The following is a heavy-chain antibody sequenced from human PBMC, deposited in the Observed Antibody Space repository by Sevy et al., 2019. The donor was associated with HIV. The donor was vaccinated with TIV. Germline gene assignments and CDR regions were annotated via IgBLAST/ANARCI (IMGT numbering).Heavy chain of an antibody. CDR3: ARPAGSRSYYYFDY. CDR2: ISAYNGNT. V-gene: IGHV1-18*01. CDR1: GYTFTSYG. D-gene: IGHD3-22*01. J-gene: IGHJ4*02. Sequence: ASVKVSGKASGYTFTSYGISWVRRAPGQGLEWMGWISAYNGNTNYAQKLKGRVTMTTDTSTRTAYMELRCLRSDDTAVYYCARPAGSRSYYYFDYWGLVTLVTVSS.